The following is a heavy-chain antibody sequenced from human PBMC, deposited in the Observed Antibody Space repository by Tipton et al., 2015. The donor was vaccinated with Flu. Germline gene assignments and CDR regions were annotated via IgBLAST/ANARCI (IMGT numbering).Heavy chain of an antibody. Sequence: SLRLSCAGSGCTFSHLWRSWGRQAPGKGLEWVGRIKNRADGGTTDYAAPVKGRFTISRDDSESTLYLQMNSLKTDDTGIYYCTADTDLSVRYSYGMDVWGHGTPVTVS. V-gene: IGHV3-15*01. CDR2: IKNRADGGTT. CDR1: GCTFSHLW. D-gene: IGHD3-10*01. J-gene: IGHJ6*02. CDR3: TADTDLSVRYSYGMDV.